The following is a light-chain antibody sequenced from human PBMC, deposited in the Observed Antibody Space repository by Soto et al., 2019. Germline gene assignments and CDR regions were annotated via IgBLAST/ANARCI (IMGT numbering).Light chain of an antibody. CDR2: DAS. V-gene: IGKV3-11*01. Sequence: IVLIQSPATLSLSPGERATLSCRASQSVGSYLAWYQHKPGQAPRLLISDASNRATGIPARFSGSGSGTDFTLTISSLEPEDFAVYYCQQRSNWPPTFGQGTKVDNK. J-gene: IGKJ1*01. CDR1: QSVGSY. CDR3: QQRSNWPPT.